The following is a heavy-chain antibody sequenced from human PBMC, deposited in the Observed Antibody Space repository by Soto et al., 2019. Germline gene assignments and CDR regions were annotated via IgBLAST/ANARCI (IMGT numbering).Heavy chain of an antibody. V-gene: IGHV3-23*03. Sequence: EVQLLESGGAFVQPGGSLRLCCAASGFTFNSYAMSWVRQAPGKGLEWVSDIGSDGTAIQYADSVKGRFTISKDNSNDMLYLQMNSQRAEDTAVYYCVRPGLTVPGTRYFDHWGQGALVTVSS. CDR1: GFTFNSYA. D-gene: IGHD6-19*01. J-gene: IGHJ4*02. CDR2: IGSDGTAI. CDR3: VRPGLTVPGTRYFDH.